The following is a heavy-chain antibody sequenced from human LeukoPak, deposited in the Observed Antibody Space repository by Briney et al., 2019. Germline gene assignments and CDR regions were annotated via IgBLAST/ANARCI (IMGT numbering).Heavy chain of an antibody. Sequence: PSETLSLTCTVSGGSISSYYWSWIRQPPGKGLEWIGYIYYSGSTNYNPSLKSRVTISVGTSKNQFSLKLSSVTAADTAVYYCARGLLYSSSGYYFDYWGQGTLVTVSS. J-gene: IGHJ4*02. D-gene: IGHD6-6*01. CDR2: IYYSGST. CDR1: GGSISSYY. V-gene: IGHV4-59*12. CDR3: ARGLLYSSSGYYFDY.